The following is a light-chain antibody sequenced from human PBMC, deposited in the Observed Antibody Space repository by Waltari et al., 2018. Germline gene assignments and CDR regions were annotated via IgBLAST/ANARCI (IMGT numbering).Light chain of an antibody. J-gene: IGLJ3*02. V-gene: IGLV2-23*02. CDR2: EVI. CDR3: CSYAGRNIWV. Sequence: QSALTQPASVSGSPGQSITISCTGTSSDVGFYNLVSWYQQHPGKAPELVVFEVISRPSVVSNRFSGSNSGNTASLTIAGLQAEDEADYYCCSYAGRNIWVFGGGTKLTVL. CDR1: SSDVGFYNL.